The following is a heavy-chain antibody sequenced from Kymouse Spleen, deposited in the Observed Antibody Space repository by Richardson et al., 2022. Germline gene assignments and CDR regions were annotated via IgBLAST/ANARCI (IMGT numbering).Heavy chain of an antibody. V-gene: IGHV3-30*18. D-gene: IGHD1-7*01. J-gene: IGHJ5*02. Sequence: QVQLVESGGGVVQPGRSLRLSCAASGFTFSSYGMHWVRQAPGKGLEWVAVISYDGSNKYYADSVKGRFTISRDNSKNTLYLQMNSLRAEDTAVYYCAKVTGTTYNWFDPWGQGTLVTVSS. CDR1: GFTFSSYG. CDR2: ISYDGSNK. CDR3: AKVTGTTYNWFDP.